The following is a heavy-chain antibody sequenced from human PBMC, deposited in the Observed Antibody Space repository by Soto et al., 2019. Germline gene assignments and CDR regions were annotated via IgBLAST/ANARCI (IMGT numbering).Heavy chain of an antibody. J-gene: IGHJ4*02. CDR2: IYYSGST. CDR1: GGSISSSSYY. CDR3: ARHPDYGDSLYFDY. V-gene: IGHV4-39*01. D-gene: IGHD4-17*01. Sequence: QLQLQESGPGLVKPSETLSLTCTVSGGSISSSSYYWGWIRQPPGKGLEWIGSIYYSGSTYYNPSLKSRVTISVDTSKNQFSLKLSSVTAADTAVYYCARHPDYGDSLYFDYWGQGTLVTVSS.